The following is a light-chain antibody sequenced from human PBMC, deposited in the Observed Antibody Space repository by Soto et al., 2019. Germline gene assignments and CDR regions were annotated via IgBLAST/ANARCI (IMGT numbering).Light chain of an antibody. CDR1: QSVSSD. J-gene: IGKJ2*01. CDR3: QQYNNWHPYT. CDR2: GAS. V-gene: IGKV3-15*01. Sequence: EIVLTQSPATLSVSPGERATLSCRASQSVSSDLAWYQHKPGQAPRLLIYGASTGATGVPARFSGSGSGTEFTLTISSLQSEDFAVYYCQQYNNWHPYTFGQGTKLEIK.